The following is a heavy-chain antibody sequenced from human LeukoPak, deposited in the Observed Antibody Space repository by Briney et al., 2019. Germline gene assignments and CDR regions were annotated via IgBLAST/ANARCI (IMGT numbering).Heavy chain of an antibody. D-gene: IGHD2-8*01. V-gene: IGHV3-30*04. CDR2: ISYDGSNK. Sequence: PGRSLRLSCAASGFTFSSYAMHWVRQAPGKGLEWVAVISYDGSNKYYADSVKGRFTISRDNSKNTLYLQMNSLRAEDTAVYYCTRGGVHPPYYFDYWGQGTLVTVSS. CDR3: TRGGVHPPYYFDY. CDR1: GFTFSSYA. J-gene: IGHJ4*02.